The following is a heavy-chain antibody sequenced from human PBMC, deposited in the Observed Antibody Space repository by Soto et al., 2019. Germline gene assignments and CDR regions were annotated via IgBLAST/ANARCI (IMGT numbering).Heavy chain of an antibody. CDR3: AREGPIVVVPASPRYLDY. Sequence: PSETLSLTCTVPPGSISRGDYYWTWIHQPPRKGLEWIGYIYYSGSTYYNPSLKSRVTISLDTSKNQFSLKLSSVTASDSVVYYCAREGPIVVVPASPRYLDYWRQLTLVTVSS. V-gene: IGHV4-30-4*01. D-gene: IGHD2-2*01. J-gene: IGHJ4*02. CDR1: PGSISRGDYY. CDR2: IYYSGST.